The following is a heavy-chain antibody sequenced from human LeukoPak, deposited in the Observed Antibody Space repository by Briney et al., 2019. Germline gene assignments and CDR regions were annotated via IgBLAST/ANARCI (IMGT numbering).Heavy chain of an antibody. CDR2: IKADGSEK. CDR3: ARHKSSFPDDAFDI. J-gene: IGHJ3*02. D-gene: IGHD1-26*01. CDR1: GFIFNSYW. Sequence: GGSLRLSCAASGFIFNSYWMSWVRQAPGKGLEWVANIKADGSEKYYVDSVRSRFTISRDNAKNPVYLQMDSLRAEDTSVYYCARHKSSFPDDAFDIWGQGTMVTVSS. V-gene: IGHV3-7*01.